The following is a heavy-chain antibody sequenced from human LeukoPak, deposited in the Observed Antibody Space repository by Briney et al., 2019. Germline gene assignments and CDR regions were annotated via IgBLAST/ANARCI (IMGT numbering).Heavy chain of an antibody. CDR3: ARPRQCYSTTSCANHFDY. CDR2: INWDGSST. D-gene: IGHD2-2*01. CDR1: GFTVSTYW. V-gene: IGHV3-74*01. J-gene: IGHJ4*02. Sequence: AGGSLRLSCAASGFTVSTYWMHWVRQAPGKGLVLVSRINWDGSSTSYADSVKGRFTISRDNAKNTLYLEMNSLRAEDTAVYYCARPRQCYSTTSCANHFDYWGQGTLVTVSS.